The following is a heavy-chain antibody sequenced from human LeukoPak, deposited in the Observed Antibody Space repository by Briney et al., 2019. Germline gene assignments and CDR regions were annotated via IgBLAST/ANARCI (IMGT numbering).Heavy chain of an antibody. CDR3: ARNRCSSTSCYWVYYYYGMDV. CDR1: GYTFTSYD. J-gene: IGHJ6*02. V-gene: IGHV1-8*01. D-gene: IGHD2-2*01. Sequence: ASVKVSCKASGYTFTSYDINWVRQATGQGLEWMGWMNPNSGNTGYAQKFQGRVTMTRNTSISTAYMELSSLRSEDTAVYYCARNRCSSTSCYWVYYYYGMDVWGQGTTVTVSS. CDR2: MNPNSGNT.